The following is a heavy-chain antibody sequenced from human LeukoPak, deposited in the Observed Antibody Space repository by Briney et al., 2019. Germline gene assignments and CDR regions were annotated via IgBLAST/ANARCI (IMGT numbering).Heavy chain of an antibody. CDR1: GFTFSSYA. V-gene: IGHV3-23*01. CDR2: ISGSANTI. CDR3: AKGVWYSSAWYYDY. Sequence: GGSLRLSCAASGFTFSSYAMSWVRQAPGKGLEWVSSISGSANTIYYADSVKGRFTISRDNSKSTLYLQMNSLRAEDTAVYYCAKGVWYSSAWYYDYWGQGALVTVSS. D-gene: IGHD6-19*01. J-gene: IGHJ4*02.